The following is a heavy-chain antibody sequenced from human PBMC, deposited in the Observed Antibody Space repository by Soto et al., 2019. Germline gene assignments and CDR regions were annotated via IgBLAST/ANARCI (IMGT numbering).Heavy chain of an antibody. V-gene: IGHV4-34*01. CDR2: INHSGRT. Sequence: LAFTCALYCGSLVDYYWSWIRQLPCKGLEWIGEINHSGRTNYNPSIESRVTISVDTSENQFSLKLSSVTAADTAVYYCARGRGVYIYAFYFDYWGQGTLVTISS. D-gene: IGHD5-18*01. CDR1: CGSLVDYY. CDR3: ARGRGVYIYAFYFDY. J-gene: IGHJ4*02.